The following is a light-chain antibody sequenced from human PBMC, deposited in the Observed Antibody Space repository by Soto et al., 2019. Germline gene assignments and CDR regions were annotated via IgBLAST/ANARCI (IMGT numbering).Light chain of an antibody. CDR3: ATWDDSLSAWV. V-gene: IGLV1-47*01. Sequence: QSVLTQPPSASGTPGQRVTISCSGSSSNIGSNFVYWYQHLPGTAPKLLIYRNNQRPSGVPDRFSVSKSGTSASLAISGLRSEDEADYYCATWDDSLSAWVFGGGTKLTVL. CDR2: RNN. CDR1: SSNIGSNF. J-gene: IGLJ3*02.